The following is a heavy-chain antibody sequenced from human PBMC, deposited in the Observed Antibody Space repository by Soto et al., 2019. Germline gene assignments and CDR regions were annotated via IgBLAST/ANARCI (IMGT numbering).Heavy chain of an antibody. CDR1: GGSISSGDYY. Sequence: QVQLQESGPGLVKPSQTLSLTCTVSGGSISSGDYYWSWIRQPPGKGLEWIGYIYYSGSTYYNPYLKRRVTISVDTSKNQFSLKLSSVTAADTAVYYCARGGVVTAEFDYWGQGTLVTVSS. J-gene: IGHJ4*02. CDR3: ARGGVVTAEFDY. CDR2: IYYSGST. D-gene: IGHD2-21*02. V-gene: IGHV4-30-4*01.